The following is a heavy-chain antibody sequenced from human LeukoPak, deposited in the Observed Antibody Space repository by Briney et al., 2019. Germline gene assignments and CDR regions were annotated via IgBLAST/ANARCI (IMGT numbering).Heavy chain of an antibody. CDR2: ISSSSSTI. CDR1: GFTFSSYS. D-gene: IGHD3-22*01. J-gene: IGHJ4*02. V-gene: IGHV3-48*01. CDR3: ARELYYYDSSGYLRLNNFDY. Sequence: PGGSLRLSCAASGFTFSSYSMNWVRQAPGKGLEWVSYISSSSSTIYYADSVKGRFTISRDNAKNSLYLQMNSLRAEDTAVYYCARELYYYDSSGYLRLNNFDYWGQGALVTVSS.